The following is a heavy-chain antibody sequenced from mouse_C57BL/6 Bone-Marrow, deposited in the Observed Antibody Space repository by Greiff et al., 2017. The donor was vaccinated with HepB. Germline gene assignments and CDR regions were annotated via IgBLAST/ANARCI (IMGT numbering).Heavy chain of an antibody. CDR2: IYPGSGST. CDR1: GYTFTSYW. Sequence: VQLQQSGAELVKPGASVKMSCKASGYTFTSYWITWVKQRPGQGLEWIGDIYPGSGSTNYNEKFKSKATLTVDTSSSTAYMQLSSLTSEDSAVYYCARKNYYDSSYVFAYWGQGTLVTVSA. V-gene: IGHV1-55*01. J-gene: IGHJ3*01. CDR3: ARKNYYDSSYVFAY. D-gene: IGHD1-1*01.